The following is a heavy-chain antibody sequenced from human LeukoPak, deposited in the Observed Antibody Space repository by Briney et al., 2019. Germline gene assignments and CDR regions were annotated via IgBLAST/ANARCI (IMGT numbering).Heavy chain of an antibody. D-gene: IGHD3-16*02. J-gene: IGHJ4*02. CDR1: GYTFTSYD. CDR2: MNPNSGNT. CDR3: AGTGYYDYVWGSCRRYYFDY. Sequence: ASVKVSCKASGYTFTSYDINWVRQATGQGLEWMGWMNPNSGNTGYAQKFQGRVTMTRNTSISTAYMELSSLRSEDTAVYYCAGTGYYDYVWGSCRRYYFDYWGQGTLVTVSS. V-gene: IGHV1-8*01.